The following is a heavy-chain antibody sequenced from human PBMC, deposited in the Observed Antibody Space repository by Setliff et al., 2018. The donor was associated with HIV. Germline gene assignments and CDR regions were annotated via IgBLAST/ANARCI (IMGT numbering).Heavy chain of an antibody. J-gene: IGHJ6*02. CDR1: GYTFTSYY. Sequence: GASVKVSCKASGYTFTSYYMHWVRQAPGQGLEWMGIINPSGGSTSYAQNFLGRVTMTIDTSTSRAYMELRSLRSDDTAVYFCARLGSGWSDSYYYAMDIWGQGTTVTVSS. D-gene: IGHD6-19*01. CDR2: INPSGGST. CDR3: ARLGSGWSDSYYYAMDI. V-gene: IGHV1-46*01.